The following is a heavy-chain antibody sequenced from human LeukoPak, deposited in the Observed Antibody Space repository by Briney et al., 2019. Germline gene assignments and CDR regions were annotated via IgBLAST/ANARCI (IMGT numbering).Heavy chain of an antibody. CDR2: IYNSGSI. J-gene: IGHJ5*02. D-gene: IGHD6-13*01. V-gene: IGHV4-59*01. CDR3: ARHGGSSWYFGQAGFDP. Sequence: SETLSLTCTVSGGSISSYYWSWIRQPPGKGLEWIGYIYNSGSINYNPSLKSRVTMSADTSKNQFSLKLSSVTAADTAMYYCARHGGSSWYFGQAGFDPWGQGTLVTVSS. CDR1: GGSISSYY.